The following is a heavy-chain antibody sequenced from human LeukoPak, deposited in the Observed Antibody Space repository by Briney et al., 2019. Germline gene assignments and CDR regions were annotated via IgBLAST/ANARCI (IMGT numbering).Heavy chain of an antibody. CDR1: GYTFTSYG. V-gene: IGHV1-18*01. Sequence: ASVKVSCKASGYTFTSYGISWVRQAPGQGPEWVGWISGYSGNTNYAQKLQGRVTMTTDTSTSTAYMELRSLRSDDTAVYYCARARYSSSWYRHWGQEPRSPPPQ. CDR2: ISGYSGNT. D-gene: IGHD6-13*01. J-gene: IGHJ4*01. CDR3: ARARYSSSWYRH.